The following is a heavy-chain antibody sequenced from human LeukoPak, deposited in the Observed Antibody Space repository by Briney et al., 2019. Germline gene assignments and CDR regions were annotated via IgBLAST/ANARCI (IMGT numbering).Heavy chain of an antibody. CDR1: GFTFDEYG. V-gene: IGHV3-20*04. CDR3: ARIVGPTQTIDY. Sequence: GGSLRLSCAASGFTFDEYGMSWVRQAPGKGLEWVSGISLNGGSRGYADSVKGRFTISRDNAKNSLYLQMNSLRAEDTAVYYCARIVGPTQTIDYWGQGTLVTVSS. J-gene: IGHJ4*02. D-gene: IGHD1-26*01. CDR2: ISLNGGSR.